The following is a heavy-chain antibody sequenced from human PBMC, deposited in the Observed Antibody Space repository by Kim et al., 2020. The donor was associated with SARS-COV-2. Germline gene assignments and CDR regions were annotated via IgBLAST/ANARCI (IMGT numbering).Heavy chain of an antibody. V-gene: IGHV5-10-1*01. CDR3: ASLGIAAAGTGNKYYYYGMDV. D-gene: IGHD6-13*01. Sequence: GESLKISCKGSGYSFTSYWISWVRQMPGKGLEWMGRIDPSDSYTNYSPSFQGHVTISADKSISTAYLQWSSLKASDTAMYYCASLGIAAAGTGNKYYYYGMDVWGQGTTVTVSS. J-gene: IGHJ6*02. CDR2: IDPSDSYT. CDR1: GYSFTSYW.